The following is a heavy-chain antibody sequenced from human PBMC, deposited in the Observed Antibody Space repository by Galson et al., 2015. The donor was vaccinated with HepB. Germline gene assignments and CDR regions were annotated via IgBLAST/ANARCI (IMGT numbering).Heavy chain of an antibody. Sequence: SETLSLTCAVYGGSFSGLYWSWIRQPPGKGLEWIGEITLGGGTNYNPSLKSRVTISVDTSKNQFSLRLSSVTAADTAVYYCARGEDGSGWDGYYYYYMDVWGKGTTVTVSS. CDR3: ARGEDGSGWDGYYYYYMDV. D-gene: IGHD6-19*01. J-gene: IGHJ6*03. V-gene: IGHV4-34*01. CDR1: GGSFSGLY. CDR2: ITLGGGT.